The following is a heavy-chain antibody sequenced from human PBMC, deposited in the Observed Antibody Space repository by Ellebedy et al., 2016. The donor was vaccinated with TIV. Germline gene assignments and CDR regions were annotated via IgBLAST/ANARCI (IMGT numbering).Heavy chain of an antibody. J-gene: IGHJ4*02. D-gene: IGHD3/OR15-3a*01. CDR2: ISYDGSYK. V-gene: IGHV3-30*18. CDR1: GFNFFSSG. CDR3: AKDWTAGNPGEAHFDY. Sequence: GESLKISCVGSGFNFFSSGMNWVRQAPGKGLEWVALISYDGSYKHYADSVKGRFTISRDSARKTIYLQMNSLRPEDTAVYYCAKDWTAGNPGEAHFDYWGQGTLVTVSS.